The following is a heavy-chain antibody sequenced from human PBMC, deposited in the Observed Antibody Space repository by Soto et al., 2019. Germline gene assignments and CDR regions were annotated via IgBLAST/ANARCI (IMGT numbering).Heavy chain of an antibody. V-gene: IGHV3-21*01. CDR1: GFTFSDNS. J-gene: IGHJ4*02. D-gene: IGHD2-21*01. CDR2: FSRTSDSL. Sequence: EVQLVQSGGGLVKPGGSLTLSCAASGFTFSDNSVNWVRQAPGKGLEWVSSFSRTSDSLYYADSVKGRFTISRDNAQKSVYLQMNSLRAEDTAIYYCARDSSDHIAFDYWGQGALVTVSS. CDR3: ARDSSDHIAFDY.